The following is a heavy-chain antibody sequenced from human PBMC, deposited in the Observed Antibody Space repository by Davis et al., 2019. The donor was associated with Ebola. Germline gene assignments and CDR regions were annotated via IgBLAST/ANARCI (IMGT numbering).Heavy chain of an antibody. V-gene: IGHV3-21*01. CDR1: GFTFSSYS. Sequence: PGGSLRLSCAASGFTFSSYSMNWVRQAPGKGLEWVSSISSSSSYIYYADSVKGRFTISRDNAKNSLYLQMNSLRAEDTAVYYCARAPPPYYDFWSGPDYWGQGTLVTVSS. CDR3: ARAPPPYYDFWSGPDY. J-gene: IGHJ4*02. D-gene: IGHD3-3*01. CDR2: ISSSSSYI.